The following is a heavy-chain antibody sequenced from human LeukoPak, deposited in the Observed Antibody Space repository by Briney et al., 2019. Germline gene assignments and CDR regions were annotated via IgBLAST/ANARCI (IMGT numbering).Heavy chain of an antibody. J-gene: IGHJ4*02. V-gene: IGHV3-9*01. D-gene: IGHD4-17*01. CDR1: GFTFDDYA. CDR3: AKDSYGDYSWYFDY. Sequence: GRSLRLSCAASGFTFDDYAMHWVRQAPGKGLEWVSGISWNSGSIGYADSVKGRVTISRDNAKNSLYLQMNSLRAEDTALYYCAKDSYGDYSWYFDYWGQGTLVTVSS. CDR2: ISWNSGSI.